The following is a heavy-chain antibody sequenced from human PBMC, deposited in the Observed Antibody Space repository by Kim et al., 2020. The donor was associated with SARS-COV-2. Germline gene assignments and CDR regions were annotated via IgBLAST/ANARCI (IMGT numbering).Heavy chain of an antibody. V-gene: IGHV1-18*01. CDR2: ISAYNGNT. J-gene: IGHJ4*02. CDR1: GYTFTSYG. D-gene: IGHD2-15*01. CDR3: ASPCSGGSACDY. Sequence: ASVKVSCKASGYTFTSYGISWVRQAPGQGLEWMGWISAYNGNTNYAQKLQGRVTMTTDTSTSTAYMELRSLRSDDTAVYYCASPCSGGSACDYWGQGTLVTVSS.